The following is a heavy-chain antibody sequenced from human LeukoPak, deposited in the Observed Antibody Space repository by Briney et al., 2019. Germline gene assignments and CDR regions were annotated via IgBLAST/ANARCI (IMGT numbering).Heavy chain of an antibody. CDR3: AATFVWGIIRVLDY. J-gene: IGHJ4*02. CDR2: IIPIGGTA. CDR1: GGTFSSYA. V-gene: IGHV1-69*04. Sequence: SVKVSCKASGGTFSSYAISWVRQAPGQGLEWMGRIIPIGGTANYAQKFQGRVTITTDKSTSTAYMKLSSLRAEDTAVYYCAATFVWGIIRVLDYWGQGTPVTVSS. D-gene: IGHD3-10*01.